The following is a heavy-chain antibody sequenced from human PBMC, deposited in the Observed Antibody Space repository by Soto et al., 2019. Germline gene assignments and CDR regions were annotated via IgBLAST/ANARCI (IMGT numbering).Heavy chain of an antibody. V-gene: IGHV3-15*01. CDR1: GFLFPNAW. J-gene: IGHJ4*02. Sequence: EVQLVESGGGLVKPGGSLRLSCAGSGFLFPNAWMSWFRQAPGKGLEWVGHIKNKGDGGTADHAGAVKGRFVISRDDSQRMVFLQMNSLKVEDTAVYYCATMGLYCSGGSCYSDNWGQGALVTVSS. CDR2: IKNKGDGGTA. D-gene: IGHD2-15*01. CDR3: ATMGLYCSGGSCYSDN.